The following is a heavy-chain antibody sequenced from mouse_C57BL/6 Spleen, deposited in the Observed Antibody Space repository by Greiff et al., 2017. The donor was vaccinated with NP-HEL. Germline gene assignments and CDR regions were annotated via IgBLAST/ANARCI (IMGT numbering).Heavy chain of an antibody. CDR1: GFSLTSYG. V-gene: IGHV2-5*01. D-gene: IGHD1-1*01. Sequence: VQVVESGPGLVQPSTSLSISCTASGFSLTSYGVHWVRQSPGKGLEWLGVIWRGGSTDYNAAFMYRLSITNDNSNSQVFFKMNSLHADDTAIYYCAPFYYEVAMDYWGQGTSVTVSS. J-gene: IGHJ4*01. CDR2: IWRGGST. CDR3: APFYYEVAMDY.